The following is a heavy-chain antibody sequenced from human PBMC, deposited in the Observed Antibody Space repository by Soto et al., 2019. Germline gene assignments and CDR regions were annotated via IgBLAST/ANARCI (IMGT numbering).Heavy chain of an antibody. CDR3: ARSISLPAAADNWFDP. V-gene: IGHV2-26*01. CDR2: ISSNDAK. J-gene: IGHJ5*02. CDR1: GFSLNSATMG. Sequence: QVTLKESGPVLVKPTETLTLTCTVSGFSLNSATMGVSWIRQPPGKALEWLAHISSNDAKSYSTSLKSKVSISKATSKSQVVLTMTNIDPVDTATYYCARSISLPAAADNWFDPWGQGTPVTVSS. D-gene: IGHD2-2*01.